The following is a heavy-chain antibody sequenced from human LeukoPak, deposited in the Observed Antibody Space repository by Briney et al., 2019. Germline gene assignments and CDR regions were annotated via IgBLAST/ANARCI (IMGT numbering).Heavy chain of an antibody. CDR3: ARGGPGYYFDY. CDR1: GFTFSSYA. CDR2: ISSDGSTT. V-gene: IGHV3-74*01. J-gene: IGHJ4*02. Sequence: PGGSLRLSCAASGFTFSSYAMHWVRQAPGKGLVWVSRISSDGSTTAYADSVKGRFTISSDNARNSLYLQMNNVRAEDTAVYYCARGGPGYYFDYWGPGTLVTVSS.